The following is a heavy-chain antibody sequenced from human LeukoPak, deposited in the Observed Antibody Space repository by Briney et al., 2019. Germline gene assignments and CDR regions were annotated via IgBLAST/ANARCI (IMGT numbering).Heavy chain of an antibody. Sequence: ASVKVSCKASGGTFSSYTISWVRQATGQGIEWMGRIIPILGIANYAQKCQGRVTIPADKPTSTAYVELSSLRSEDTAVYYCAGGGSSGYPQDHWGQGTLVTVSS. CDR2: IIPILGIA. CDR1: GGTFSSYT. CDR3: AGGGSSGYPQDH. J-gene: IGHJ4*02. V-gene: IGHV1-69*02. D-gene: IGHD3-22*01.